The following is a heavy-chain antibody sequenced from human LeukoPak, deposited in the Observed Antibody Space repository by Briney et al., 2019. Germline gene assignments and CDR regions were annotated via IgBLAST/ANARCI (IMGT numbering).Heavy chain of an antibody. CDR1: GVTFSSYW. J-gene: IGHJ4*02. CDR3: GRDYFRSIDY. D-gene: IGHD3-10*01. Sequence: GGSLRLSCAASGVTFSSYWMSWVRQAPGKGLEWVSLITSDGMTITSGGSTTIYADSVKGRFAISRDDAKNTLYLQMNSLRPEDTAVYYCGRDYFRSIDYWGQGTLVTVSS. CDR2: ITSDGMTITSGGSTT. V-gene: IGHV3-74*01.